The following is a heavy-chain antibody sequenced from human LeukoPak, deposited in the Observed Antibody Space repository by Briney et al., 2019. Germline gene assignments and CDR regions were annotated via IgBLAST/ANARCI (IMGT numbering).Heavy chain of an antibody. Sequence: SSETLSLTCAVYGGSFSGYYWSWIRQPPGKGLEWIGEINHSGSTNYNPSLKSRVTISVDTSKNQFSLKLSSVTAADTAVYYCARYPLYYYDSSGYWYFDYWGQGTLVTVSS. CDR2: INHSGST. CDR3: ARYPLYYYDSSGYWYFDY. V-gene: IGHV4-34*01. CDR1: GGSFSGYY. D-gene: IGHD3-22*01. J-gene: IGHJ4*02.